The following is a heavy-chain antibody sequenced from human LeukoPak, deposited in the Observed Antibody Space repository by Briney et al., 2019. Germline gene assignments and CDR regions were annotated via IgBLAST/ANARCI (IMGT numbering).Heavy chain of an antibody. V-gene: IGHV3-23*01. CDR3: AKCMVAAAGTGGCASDI. CDR2: ISGSGGST. J-gene: IGHJ3*02. D-gene: IGHD6-13*01. CDR1: GFTFSSYA. Sequence: GGSLRLSCAASGFTFSSYAMSWVRQAPGKGLEWVSAISGSGGSTYYADSVKGRFTISRDNSKNTLYLQMNSLRAEDTAVYYCAKCMVAAAGTGGCASDIWGQGTMVTVSS.